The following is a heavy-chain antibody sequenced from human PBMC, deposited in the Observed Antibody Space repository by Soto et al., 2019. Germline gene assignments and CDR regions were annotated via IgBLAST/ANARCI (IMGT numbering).Heavy chain of an antibody. CDR1: GFTFSRYW. V-gene: IGHV3-7*01. CDR3: ARDQPGYSYGYGLGY. Sequence: PGGSLRLSCAASGFTFSRYWMSWVRQAPGKGLERVANIKQDGSEKYYVDSVKGRFTISRDSAKNSLYLQMNSLRAEDTAVYYCARDQPGYSYGYGLGYWGQGTLVTVSS. D-gene: IGHD5-18*01. J-gene: IGHJ4*02. CDR2: IKQDGSEK.